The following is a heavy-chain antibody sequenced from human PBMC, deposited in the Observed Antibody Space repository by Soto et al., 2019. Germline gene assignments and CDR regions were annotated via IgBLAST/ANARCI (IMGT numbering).Heavy chain of an antibody. D-gene: IGHD2-2*02. CDR2: IVVGSGNT. V-gene: IGHV1-58*02. CDR3: ARSGDYCNTATCYKFYSH. CDR1: GFTFTSSA. J-gene: IGHJ4*02. Sequence: GASVKVSCKASGFTFTSSAMQWVRQARGQRLEWIGWIVVGSGNTNYAQKFQERVTITGDMSTSTAYMELSSLRSEDTAVYYCARSGDYCNTATCYKFYSHWGQGTLVTVSS.